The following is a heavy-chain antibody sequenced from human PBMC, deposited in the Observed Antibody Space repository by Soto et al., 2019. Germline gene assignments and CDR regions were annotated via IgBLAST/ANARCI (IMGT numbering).Heavy chain of an antibody. Sequence: PSGSMRLSCAASRFGFSSYIMNWVRQAPGKGLEWVSSISSTSSYIYYADSMKGRFTISRDNAKNSLYLQMNSLRAEDTAVYYCAKEGTGSIPGYNYGMDVWGQGTTVTVSS. CDR2: ISSTSSYI. J-gene: IGHJ6*02. V-gene: IGHV3-21*01. CDR3: AKEGTGSIPGYNYGMDV. D-gene: IGHD1-1*01. CDR1: RFGFSSYI.